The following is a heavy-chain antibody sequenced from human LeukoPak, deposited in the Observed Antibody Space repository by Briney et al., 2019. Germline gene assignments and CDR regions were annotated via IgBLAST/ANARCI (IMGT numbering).Heavy chain of an antibody. CDR2: IYHSGST. V-gene: IGHV4-38-2*01. CDR3: ARLRWLQSIDY. J-gene: IGHJ4*02. D-gene: IGHD5-24*01. Sequence: SETLSLTCAVSGYPISSGHYWGWIRQPPGKGLEWIGSIYHSGSTYYNPSLKSRVTISVDTSKNQFSLKLSSVTAADTAVYYCARLRWLQSIDYWGQGTLVTVSS. CDR1: GYPISSGHY.